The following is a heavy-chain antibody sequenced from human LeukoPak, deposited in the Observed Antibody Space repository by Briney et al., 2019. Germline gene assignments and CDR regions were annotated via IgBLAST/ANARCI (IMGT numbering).Heavy chain of an antibody. D-gene: IGHD5-24*01. Sequence: GGSLRLSCAASGFTFSTYAMSWVRQAPGKGLEWVSAIVGSGGTTYYADFVKGRFTISRDNSENTLHLQMSSLRAEDTAIYYCAKDREATYLWGFLDYWGQGTLVTVSS. J-gene: IGHJ4*02. CDR2: IVGSGGTT. CDR1: GFTFSTYA. V-gene: IGHV3-23*01. CDR3: AKDREATYLWGFLDY.